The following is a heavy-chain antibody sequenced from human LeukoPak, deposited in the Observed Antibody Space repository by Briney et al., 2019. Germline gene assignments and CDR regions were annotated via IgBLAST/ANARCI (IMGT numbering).Heavy chain of an antibody. CDR1: GFTFDDYA. V-gene: IGHV3-9*01. J-gene: IGHJ4*02. Sequence: GGSLRLSCAASGFTFDDYAMHWVRQAPGKGLEWVSGISWNSASIEYADSVKGRITISRDNAKNSLYLQMNSLRPEDTALYYCAKDINSGPGYYSFDYWGQGTLVTVSS. CDR3: AKDINSGPGYYSFDY. D-gene: IGHD1-26*01. CDR2: ISWNSASI.